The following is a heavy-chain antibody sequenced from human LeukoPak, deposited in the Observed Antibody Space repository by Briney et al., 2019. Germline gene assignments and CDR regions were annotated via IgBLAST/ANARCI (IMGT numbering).Heavy chain of an antibody. J-gene: IGHJ4*02. CDR2: ISSDSRTI. D-gene: IGHD3-10*01. CDR1: GFTFSSYG. V-gene: IGHV3-48*02. Sequence: PGGSLRLSCVVSGFTFSSYGMNWVRQAPGKGLEWVSYISSDSRTIYYADSVKGRFTISRDNAKNSLYLQMKSLRDEGTAVYYCARYGSGTSYITNYFDYWGQGTLVTVSS. CDR3: ARYGSGTSYITNYFDY.